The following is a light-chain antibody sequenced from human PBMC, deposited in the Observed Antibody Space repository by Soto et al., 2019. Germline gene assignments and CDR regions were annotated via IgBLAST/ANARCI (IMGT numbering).Light chain of an antibody. CDR1: QSVSSRW. CDR3: QQYGSSPNT. Sequence: EIVLTQSPGTLSLSPGEGATLSCRASQSVSSRWLVWYQQKPGQAPRLLIYGASSRATGIPDRFSGSGSGTDFTLTISRLEPEHFAVYYCQQYGSSPNTFGQGTKVE. V-gene: IGKV3-20*01. CDR2: GAS. J-gene: IGKJ2*01.